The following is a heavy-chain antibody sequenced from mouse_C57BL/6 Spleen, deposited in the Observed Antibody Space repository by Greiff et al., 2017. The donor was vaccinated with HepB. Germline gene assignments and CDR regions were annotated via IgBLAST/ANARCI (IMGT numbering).Heavy chain of an antibody. CDR1: GYAFTNYL. D-gene: IGHD1-1*01. CDR3: ARGYYGSPYGY. V-gene: IGHV1-54*01. J-gene: IGHJ4*01. CDR2: INPGSGGT. Sequence: VQLKESGAELVRPGTSVKVSCKASGYAFTNYLIEWVKQRPGQGLEWIGVINPGSGGTNYNEKFKGKATLTADKSSSTAYMQLSSLTSEDSAVYFCARGYYGSPYGYWGQGTSVTVSS.